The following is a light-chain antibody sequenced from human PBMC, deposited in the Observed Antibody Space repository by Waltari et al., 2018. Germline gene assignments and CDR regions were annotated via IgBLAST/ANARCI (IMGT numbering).Light chain of an antibody. Sequence: QSALTQPPSASGSPGESVTISCTGTSSDIGDYDYVSRYQQHPGKAPKLMIYEVIKRPAGVPDRFSGSKSGNTASLTVSGLQAEDEADYYCCSYAGTNNFYVFGTGTKVTVL. CDR3: CSYAGTNNFYV. V-gene: IGLV2-8*01. CDR1: SSDIGDYDY. J-gene: IGLJ1*01. CDR2: EVI.